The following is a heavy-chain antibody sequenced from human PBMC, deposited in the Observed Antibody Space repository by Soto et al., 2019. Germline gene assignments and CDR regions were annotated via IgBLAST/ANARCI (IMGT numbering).Heavy chain of an antibody. CDR1: GYTFTSYG. Sequence: QVQLVQSGAEVKKPGASVKVSCKASGYTFTSYGISWVRQAPGQGLEWMGWISANNGNTNYAQKIQGRVTMSTDTSTGTAYMELRSLRSDATTVYYCARFPDMITFGGVIVPLLFDPWGQGTLVTVSS. CDR2: ISANNGNT. CDR3: ARFPDMITFGGVIVPLLFDP. J-gene: IGHJ5*02. D-gene: IGHD3-16*02. V-gene: IGHV1-18*01.